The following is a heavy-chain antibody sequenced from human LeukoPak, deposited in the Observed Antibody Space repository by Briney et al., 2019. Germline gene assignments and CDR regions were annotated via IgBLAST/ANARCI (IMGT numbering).Heavy chain of an antibody. V-gene: IGHV3-53*01. CDR1: GFTFSSYS. Sequence: GGSLRLSCAAPGFTFSSYSMNWVRQAPGKGLEWVSVIYSGGSTYYADSVKGRFTISRDNSKNTLYLQMNSLRAEDTAVYYCARGTDAAVAGNFDYWGQGTLVTVSS. CDR2: IYSGGST. J-gene: IGHJ4*02. CDR3: ARGTDAAVAGNFDY. D-gene: IGHD6-19*01.